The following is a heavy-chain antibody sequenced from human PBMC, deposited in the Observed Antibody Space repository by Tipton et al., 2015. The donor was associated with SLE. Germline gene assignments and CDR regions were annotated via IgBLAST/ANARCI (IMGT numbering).Heavy chain of an antibody. D-gene: IGHD6-13*01. Sequence: LRLSCTVSGGSISSYYWSWIRQPPGKGLGWIGYIYYSGSTSYNPSLKSRVTISVDTSKNQFSLKLSSVTAADTAVYYCARSLAAVVPCYYSYGMVVWGQGATVTVSS. CDR2: IYYSGST. J-gene: IGHJ6*01. V-gene: IGHV4-59*01. CDR1: GGSISSYY. CDR3: ARSLAAVVPCYYSYGMVV.